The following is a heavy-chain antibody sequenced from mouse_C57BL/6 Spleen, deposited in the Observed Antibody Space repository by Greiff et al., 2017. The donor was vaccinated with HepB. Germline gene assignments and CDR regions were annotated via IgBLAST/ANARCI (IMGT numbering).Heavy chain of an antibody. D-gene: IGHD2-5*01. CDR1: GYTFTSYW. J-gene: IGHJ2*01. CDR3: TTTYYSNLYYFDY. CDR2: IYPGNSDT. V-gene: IGHV1-5*01. Sequence: EVKLVESGTVLARPGASVKMSCKTSGYTFTSYWMHWVKQRPGQGLEWIGAIYPGNSDTSYNQKFKGKAKLTAVTSASTAYMELSSLTNEDSAVYYCTTTYYSNLYYFDYWGQGTTLTVSS.